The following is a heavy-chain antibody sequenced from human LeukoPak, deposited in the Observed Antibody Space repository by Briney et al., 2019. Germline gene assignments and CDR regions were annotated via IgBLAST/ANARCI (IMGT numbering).Heavy chain of an antibody. V-gene: IGHV3-21*04. CDR2: ITSSSSHI. CDR3: ANSGLNRFEY. CDR1: GFTFSSYN. Sequence: GGSLRLSCAASGFTFSSYNMNWVRQAPGKGLEWVSSITSSSSHIYYADSVKGRFSISRDNSKNTLYLQVNSLRADDTAVYYCANSGLNRFEYWGQGALVTVSS. J-gene: IGHJ4*02. D-gene: IGHD2-15*01.